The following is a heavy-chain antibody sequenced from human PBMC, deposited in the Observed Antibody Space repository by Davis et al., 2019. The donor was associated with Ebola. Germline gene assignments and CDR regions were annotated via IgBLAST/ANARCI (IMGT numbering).Heavy chain of an antibody. J-gene: IGHJ4*02. CDR3: ASRIAAAGTDFDY. CDR2: IYYSGST. V-gene: IGHV4-31*03. Sequence: MPSETLSLTCTVSGGSISSGGYYWSWIRQHPGKGLEWIGYIYYSGSTYYNPSLKSRVTISVDTSKNQFSLKLSSVTAADTAVYYCASRIAAAGTDFDYWGQGTLVTVSS. D-gene: IGHD6-13*01. CDR1: GGSISSGGYY.